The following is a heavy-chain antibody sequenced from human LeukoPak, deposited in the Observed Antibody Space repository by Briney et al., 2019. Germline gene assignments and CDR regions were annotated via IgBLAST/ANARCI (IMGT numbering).Heavy chain of an antibody. CDR1: GGSFSGYY. V-gene: IGHV4-34*01. CDR3: AGDGSSDRWYYY. D-gene: IGHD3-10*01. J-gene: IGHJ4*02. Sequence: SETLSLTCAVYGGSFSGYYWSWIRQPPGKGLEWIGEINHSGSTNYNPSLKSRVTISVDTSKNQFSLKLTSMTAADTAVYFCAGDGSSDRWYYYWGQGTRVIVS. CDR2: INHSGST.